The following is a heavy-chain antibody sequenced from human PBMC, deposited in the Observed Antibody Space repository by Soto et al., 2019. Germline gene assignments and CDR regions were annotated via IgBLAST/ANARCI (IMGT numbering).Heavy chain of an antibody. CDR1: GGTISSYY. CDR3: AREYYDSSGYWFKNWFDP. D-gene: IGHD3-22*01. V-gene: IGHV4-59*01. CDR2: IYYSGST. J-gene: IGHJ5*02. Sequence: SETLSLTCTVSGGTISSYYWSWIRQPTGKGLEWIGYIYYSGSTNYNPSLKSRVTISVDTSKNQFSLKLSSVTAADTAVYYCAREYYDSSGYWFKNWFDPWGQGTLVTVSS.